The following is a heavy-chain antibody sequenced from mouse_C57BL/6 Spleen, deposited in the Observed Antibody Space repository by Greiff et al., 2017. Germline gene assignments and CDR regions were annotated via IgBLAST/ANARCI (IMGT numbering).Heavy chain of an antibody. CDR3: ARSGYGPYAMDY. D-gene: IGHD2-10*02. Sequence: QVQLQQSGAELVRPGTSVKVSCKASGYAFTNYLIEWVKQRPGQGLEWIGVINPGSGGTNYNEKFKGKATMTADKSSSTAYMKLSSLTSEDSAVYFCARSGYGPYAMDYWGQGTSVTVSS. CDR2: INPGSGGT. CDR1: GYAFTNYL. J-gene: IGHJ4*01. V-gene: IGHV1-54*01.